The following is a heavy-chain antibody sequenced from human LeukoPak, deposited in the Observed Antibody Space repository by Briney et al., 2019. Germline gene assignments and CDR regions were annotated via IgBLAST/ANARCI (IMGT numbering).Heavy chain of an antibody. J-gene: IGHJ6*03. CDR2: IYYSGST. D-gene: IGHD2-15*01. CDR1: GGSISSSSYY. CDR3: ARGYCSGGSCYSYYYYNYMDV. Sequence: SETLSLTCTVSGGSISSSSYYWGWIRQPPGKGLEWIGSIYYSGSTYYNPSLKSRVTISVDTSKNQFSLKLSSVTAADTAVYYCARGYCSGGSCYSYYYYNYMDVWGKGTTDTVSS. V-gene: IGHV4-39*07.